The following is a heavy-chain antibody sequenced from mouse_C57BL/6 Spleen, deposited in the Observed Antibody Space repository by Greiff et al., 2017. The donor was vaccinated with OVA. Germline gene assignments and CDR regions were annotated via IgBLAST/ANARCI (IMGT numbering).Heavy chain of an antibody. CDR3: VRHGTGGPFAY. J-gene: IGHJ3*01. CDR2: IRSKSNNYAT. CDR1: GFSFNTYA. Sequence: EVQLVESGGGLVQPKGSLKLSCAASGFSFNTYAMNWVRQAPGKGLEWVARIRSKSNNYATYYADSVKDRFTISRDDSESMLYLQMNNLKTEDTAMYYCVRHGTGGPFAYWGQGTLVTVSA. D-gene: IGHD4-1*01. V-gene: IGHV10-1*01.